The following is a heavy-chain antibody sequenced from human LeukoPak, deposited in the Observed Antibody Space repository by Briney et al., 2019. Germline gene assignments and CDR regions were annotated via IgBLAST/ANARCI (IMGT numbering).Heavy chain of an antibody. CDR2: ISSSGSTI. D-gene: IGHD4-17*01. Sequence: GGSLRLSSAASGFTFSDYYMSWIRQAPGKGLEWVSYISSSGSTIYYADSAKGRFTISRDNAKNSLYLQMNSLRAEDTAVYYCASAYDYGDYHYDYWGQGTLVTVSS. CDR1: GFTFSDYY. V-gene: IGHV3-11*01. J-gene: IGHJ4*02. CDR3: ASAYDYGDYHYDY.